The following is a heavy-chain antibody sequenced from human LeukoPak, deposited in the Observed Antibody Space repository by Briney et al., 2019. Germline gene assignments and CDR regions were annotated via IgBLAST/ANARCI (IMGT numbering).Heavy chain of an antibody. J-gene: IGHJ4*02. CDR1: GFTFSSYW. CDR2: IKQDGSEK. D-gene: IGHD3-10*01. V-gene: IGHV3-7*01. Sequence: GGSLRLSCAASGFTFSSYWMSWVRQAPGKGLEWVANIKQDGSEKYYVDSVKGRFTISRDNAKNSLYLQMNSLRAEDTAVYYCARDAYYGSGSFDYWGQGTLVTVSS. CDR3: ARDAYYGSGSFDY.